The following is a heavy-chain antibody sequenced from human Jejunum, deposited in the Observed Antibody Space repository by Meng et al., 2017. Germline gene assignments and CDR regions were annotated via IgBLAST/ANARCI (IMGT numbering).Heavy chain of an antibody. CDR1: GFTVSSNY. V-gene: IGHV3-53*05. Sequence: GESLKISCAASGFTVSSNYMTWVRQAPGKGLEWVSILYSGDATYYADSVKGRFTISRDNSKNTLYLQMNSLRVEDTAVYYSARDRGRSLIYRLGQGTLVTVSS. D-gene: IGHD1-26*01. CDR2: LYSGDAT. J-gene: IGHJ5*02. CDR3: ARDRGRSLIYR.